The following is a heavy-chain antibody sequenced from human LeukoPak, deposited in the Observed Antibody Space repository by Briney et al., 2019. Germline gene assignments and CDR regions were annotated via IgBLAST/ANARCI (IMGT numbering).Heavy chain of an antibody. Sequence: GGSLRLSCAASGFTFSSYGMHWVRQAPGKGLEWVAFIRYDGSNKYYADSVKGRFTISRDNSKNTLYLQMNSLRAEDTAVYYCAKELFQSVVAATPIDYWGQGTLVTVSS. CDR3: AKELFQSVVAATPIDY. J-gene: IGHJ4*02. CDR2: IRYDGSNK. CDR1: GFTFSSYG. D-gene: IGHD2-15*01. V-gene: IGHV3-30*02.